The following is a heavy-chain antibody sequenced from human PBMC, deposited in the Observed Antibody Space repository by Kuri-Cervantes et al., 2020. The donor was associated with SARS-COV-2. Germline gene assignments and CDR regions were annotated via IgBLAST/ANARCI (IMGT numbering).Heavy chain of an antibody. CDR3: ASRHHDSSGYFPFDY. Sequence: SETLSLTCTVSGGSISSHYWSWIRQPPGKGLEWIGYIYYSGSTYYNPSLKSRVTISVDTSKNQFSLKLSSVTAADTAVYYCASRHHDSSGYFPFDYWGQGTLVTVPQ. V-gene: IGHV4-59*08. CDR1: GGSISSHY. J-gene: IGHJ4*02. D-gene: IGHD3-22*01. CDR2: IYYSGST.